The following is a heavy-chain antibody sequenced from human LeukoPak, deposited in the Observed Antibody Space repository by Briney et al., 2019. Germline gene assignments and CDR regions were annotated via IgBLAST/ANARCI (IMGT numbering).Heavy chain of an antibody. J-gene: IGHJ5*02. D-gene: IGHD2-2*01. Sequence: SETLSLTCAVYRGSFSGYYWSWIRQPPGKGLEWIGEINHTGSTGYNPSLKSRVIISVDKSKNQFSLKLTSVTAADTAVYYCARAEAGDCSRSTCYGFRWFDPWGQGTLVTVSS. V-gene: IGHV4-34*01. CDR1: RGSFSGYY. CDR3: ARAEAGDCSRSTCYGFRWFDP. CDR2: INHTGST.